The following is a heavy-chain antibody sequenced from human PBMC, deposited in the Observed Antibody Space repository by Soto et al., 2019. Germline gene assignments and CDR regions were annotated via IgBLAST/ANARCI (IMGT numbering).Heavy chain of an antibody. CDR1: GFTFSSYG. J-gene: IGHJ3*02. CDR2: TWYDGSNK. Sequence: QVQLVESGGGVVQPGRSLRLSCAASGFTFSSYGMHWVRQAPGKGLEWVAVTWYDGSNKYYADSVKGRFTISRDNSKNTLYLQMNSLRAEDTAVYYCARDIGLGYYGSGDISGAFDIWGQGTMVTVSS. D-gene: IGHD3-10*01. CDR3: ARDIGLGYYGSGDISGAFDI. V-gene: IGHV3-33*01.